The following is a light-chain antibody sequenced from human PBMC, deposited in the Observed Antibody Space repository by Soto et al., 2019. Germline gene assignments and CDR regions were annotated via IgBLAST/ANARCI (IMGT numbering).Light chain of an antibody. V-gene: IGLV2-23*01. CDR2: EGS. CDR3: CSFARSSTLV. J-gene: IGLJ2*01. CDR1: SSDVGSYNL. Sequence: QSVLTQPASVSGSPGQSITISCTGTSSDVGSYNLVSWYQQHPGKAPKLMIYEGSKRPSGVSNRFSGSKSGNTASLTISGLQAEDEADYYCCSFARSSTLVFGGGTQLTVL.